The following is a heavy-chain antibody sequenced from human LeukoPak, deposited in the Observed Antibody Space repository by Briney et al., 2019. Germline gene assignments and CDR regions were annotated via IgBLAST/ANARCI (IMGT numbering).Heavy chain of an antibody. J-gene: IGHJ4*02. CDR2: IYSGGST. CDR1: GFTVSSNY. D-gene: IGHD3-22*01. Sequence: PGGSLRLSCAASGFTVSSNYMSWVRQAPGKGLEWVSVIYSGGSTYYADSVKGRFTISRHNSKNTLYLQMNSLRAEDTAVYYCARVHHYDSSGYYWDYWGQGTLVTVSS. V-gene: IGHV3-53*01. CDR3: ARVHHYDSSGYYWDY.